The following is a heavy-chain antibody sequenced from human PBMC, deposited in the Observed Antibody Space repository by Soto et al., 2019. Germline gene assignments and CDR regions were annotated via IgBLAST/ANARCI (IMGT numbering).Heavy chain of an antibody. J-gene: IGHJ4*02. V-gene: IGHV5-51*01. CDR1: GYSVTIYL. CDR3: ARHTGLGPIPFDY. Sequence: PGEALNISCKGSGYSVTIYLIGWVRQMPGKGLEWMGITYPGDSDTRYSPSFQGQVTISADKSISTAYLHWSGLKASDTAVYYCARHTGLGPIPFDYWGQGTPVNVSS. CDR2: TYPGDSDT.